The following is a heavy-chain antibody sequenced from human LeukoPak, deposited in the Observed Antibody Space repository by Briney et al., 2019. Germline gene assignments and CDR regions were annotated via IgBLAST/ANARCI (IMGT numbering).Heavy chain of an antibody. CDR2: MNPNSGNT. J-gene: IGHJ6*03. D-gene: IGHD3-10*01. CDR1: GYTFTSYD. CDR3: ARDAALLWFGEESHLYYMDV. V-gene: IGHV1-8*01. Sequence: GASVKVSCKASGYTFTSYDINWVRQATGQGLEWMGWMNPNSGNTGYAQKFQGRVTMTRNTSISTAYMELSSLRSEDTAVYYCARDAALLWFGEESHLYYMDVWGKGTTVTVSS.